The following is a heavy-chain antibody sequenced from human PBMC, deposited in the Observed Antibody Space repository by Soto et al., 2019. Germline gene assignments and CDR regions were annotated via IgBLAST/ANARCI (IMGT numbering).Heavy chain of an antibody. CDR1: GFTFSSYA. Sequence: GGSLRVSCAASGFTFSSYAMSWVRQAPGKGLEWVSAISGSGGSTYYADSVKGRFTISRDNSKNTLYLQMNSLRAEDTAVYYCAKDTSRGVGDFWSGYYGGFDYWGQGTLVTVSS. J-gene: IGHJ4*02. V-gene: IGHV3-23*01. CDR2: ISGSGGST. D-gene: IGHD3-3*01. CDR3: AKDTSRGVGDFWSGYYGGFDY.